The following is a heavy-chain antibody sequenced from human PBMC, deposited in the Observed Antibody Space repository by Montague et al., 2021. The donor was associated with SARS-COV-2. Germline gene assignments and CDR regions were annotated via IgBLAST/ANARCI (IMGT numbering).Heavy chain of an antibody. J-gene: IGHJ3*02. Sequence: SETRSLTCTVSGYSISTGYYWGWIRQPPGKGLEWIGTIYHSGSIYFDPSLKSRVTISVDTSKNQFSLNLSSVTAADTAVYYCAKVAGSHDTFDIWGRGTMVTVSS. CDR3: AKVAGSHDTFDI. CDR1: GYSISTGYY. D-gene: IGHD6-19*01. V-gene: IGHV4-38-2*02. CDR2: IYHSGSI.